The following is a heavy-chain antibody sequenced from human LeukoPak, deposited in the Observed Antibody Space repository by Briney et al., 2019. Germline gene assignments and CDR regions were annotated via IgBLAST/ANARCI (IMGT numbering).Heavy chain of an antibody. Sequence: ASVKVSCKASGYTFTGYYMHWVRQAPGQGLEWMGWINPNSGGTNYAQKFQGRVTVTRDTSISTAYMELSRLRSDDTAVYYCARGRDAIAVAGADAFDIWGQGTMVTVSS. V-gene: IGHV1-2*02. CDR3: ARGRDAIAVAGADAFDI. D-gene: IGHD6-19*01. CDR1: GYTFTGYY. J-gene: IGHJ3*02. CDR2: INPNSGGT.